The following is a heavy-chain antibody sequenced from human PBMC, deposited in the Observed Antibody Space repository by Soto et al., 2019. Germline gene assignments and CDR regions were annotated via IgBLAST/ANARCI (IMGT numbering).Heavy chain of an antibody. CDR1: GYTFTGHY. CDR3: ARDLCPLGSGSACPLYGLDI. V-gene: IGHV1-2*02. Sequence: QVQLLQSGAQVKPPGASVKVSCKASGYTFTGHYMHWVRQVSGKRLEHWGWLKYDNGGTYYAPKFQGRVTFTRDTSTSTAYMELSGLQSDDKAVYFGARDLCPLGSGSACPLYGLDIWGQGTT. D-gene: IGHD3-10*01. J-gene: IGHJ6*02. CDR2: LKYDNGGT.